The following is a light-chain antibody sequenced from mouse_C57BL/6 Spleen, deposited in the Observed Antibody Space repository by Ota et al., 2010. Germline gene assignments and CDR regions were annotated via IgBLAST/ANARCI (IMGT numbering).Light chain of an antibody. Sequence: QIVLTQSPAIMSASPGEKVTMTCSASSDVSFMFWYQQKTGSSPRLWIYDTSDLVSGVPDRFSGSRSGTSYSLTISSMEAEDAATYYCQHYTGYPYMYSFGGGTKLEIK. V-gene: IGKV4-62*01. CDR3: QHYTGYPYMYS. J-gene: IGKJ2*01. CDR2: DTS. CDR1: SDVSF.